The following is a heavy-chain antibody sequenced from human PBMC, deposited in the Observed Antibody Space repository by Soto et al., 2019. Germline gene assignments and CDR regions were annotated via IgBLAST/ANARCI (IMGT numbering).Heavy chain of an antibody. CDR3: ARGGSGWAEYFQH. V-gene: IGHV4-30-4*08. Sequence: QVQLQESGPGLVEPSQTLSLTCTVSGGSIGSTDSYWSWIRRPPGKGLEWIGYIYYTGGTFYNPSGKSRLTISLETSSNQFSLTLTSVTATDTGIYYCARGGSGWAEYFQHWGQGTLVAVSS. D-gene: IGHD6-25*01. J-gene: IGHJ1*01. CDR2: IYYTGGT. CDR1: GGSIGSTDSY.